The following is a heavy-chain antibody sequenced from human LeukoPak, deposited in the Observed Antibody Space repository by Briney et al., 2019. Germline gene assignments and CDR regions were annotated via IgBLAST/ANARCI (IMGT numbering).Heavy chain of an antibody. CDR3: SRENGAFSPFGY. CDR2: VSLSGLT. V-gene: IGHV4-4*02. CDR1: GGSITSTNW. D-gene: IGHD2-8*01. J-gene: IGHJ4*02. Sequence: SETLSLTCGVSGGSITSTNWWSWVRQPPGQGLEWIGEVSLSGLTNYNPSLSSRVIMALDTSKNHLSLHLTSVTAADTAVYYCSRENGAFSPFGYWGQGYLVTVSS.